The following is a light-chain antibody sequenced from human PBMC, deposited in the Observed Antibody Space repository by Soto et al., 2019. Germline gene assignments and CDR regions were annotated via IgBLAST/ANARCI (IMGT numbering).Light chain of an antibody. CDR1: SSDVGNYNY. CDR2: GVS. Sequence: QSALTQPASVSGSPGQSITISCTGTSSDVGNYNYVSWYQQHPGKAPKLMIYGVSNRPSGVSNHFSGSKSGNTASLTISGLQAEDEADYYCSSYTSSTHVIFGGGTKLTVL. CDR3: SSYTSSTHVI. V-gene: IGLV2-14*01. J-gene: IGLJ2*01.